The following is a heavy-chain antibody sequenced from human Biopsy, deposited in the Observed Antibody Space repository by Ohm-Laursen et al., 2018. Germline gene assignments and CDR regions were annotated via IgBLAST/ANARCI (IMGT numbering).Heavy chain of an antibody. CDR3: ALGGGSYVNFDY. J-gene: IGHJ4*02. V-gene: IGHV4-59*01. D-gene: IGHD1-26*01. Sequence: SETLSLTCAVSGGSISNYFWTWIRQPPGKGLEWIGYFRFEDRTSYNSSLKSRVTTSADTSKNQFSLRLSSVTAADTAVYYCALGGGSYVNFDYWGQGTLVTVSS. CDR1: GGSISNYF. CDR2: FRFEDRT.